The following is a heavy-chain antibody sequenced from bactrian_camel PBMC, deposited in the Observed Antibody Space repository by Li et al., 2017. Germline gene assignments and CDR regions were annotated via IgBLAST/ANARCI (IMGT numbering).Heavy chain of an antibody. CDR3: VAFHLTSFGDCEFDNY. CDR2: ISTNGPE. Sequence: HVQLVDYGGGSVESGGSLNLSCTYYGFTLADSDMAWYRRRPGGACELVSQISTNGPEYYLESVKGRFTISLSNAKNTVHLQMNSLKPEDTAVYYCVAFHLTSFGDCEFDNYWGRGTQVTVS. J-gene: IGHJ4*01. CDR1: GFTLADSD. D-gene: IGHD1*01. V-gene: IGHV3S61*01.